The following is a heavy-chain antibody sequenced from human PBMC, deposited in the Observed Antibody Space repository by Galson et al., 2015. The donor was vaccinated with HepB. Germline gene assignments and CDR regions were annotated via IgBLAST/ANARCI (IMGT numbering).Heavy chain of an antibody. V-gene: IGHV6-1*01. D-gene: IGHD3-10*01. Sequence: CAISGDSVSTNSATWNRIRQSPSRGLEWLGRTYYRSKWYNDYAVSVTSRITINPDTSKNQFSLQLTSVTPDDTAVYYCVRKGFEGHFDYWGQGTLVTVSS. CDR2: TYYRSKWYN. CDR3: VRKGFEGHFDY. J-gene: IGHJ4*02. CDR1: GDSVSTNSAT.